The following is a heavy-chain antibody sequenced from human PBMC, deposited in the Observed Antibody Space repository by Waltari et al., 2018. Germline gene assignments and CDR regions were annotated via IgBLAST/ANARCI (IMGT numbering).Heavy chain of an antibody. Sequence: EEQLVESGGVLVQPGGSRSRSCPPPGFIARPYSINWVRKAPGKGLEWISYISSVGTTIYYADSVKGRVTISRDNAKNSLHLQMNSLRAEDTAVYYCVREIRGTGYFPDAFDIWGQGTMVSVSS. V-gene: IGHV3-48*01. CDR3: VREIRGTGYFPDAFDI. CDR2: ISSVGTTI. CDR1: GFIARPYS. J-gene: IGHJ3*02. D-gene: IGHD3-9*01.